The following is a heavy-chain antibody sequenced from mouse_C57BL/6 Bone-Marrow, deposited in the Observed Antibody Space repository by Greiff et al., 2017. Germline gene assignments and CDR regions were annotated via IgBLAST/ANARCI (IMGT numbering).Heavy chain of an antibody. CDR2: IRNKDNGYTT. CDR3: ARCYAMDY. J-gene: IGHJ4*01. V-gene: IGHV7-3*01. CDR1: GFTFTDYY. Sequence: EVKLMESGGGLVQPGGSLSFSCAASGFTFTDYYMSWVRQPPGKALEWLGFIRNKDNGYTTEYSASVKGRFTISRDKSQSILYLQMNALRAEDSATYYCARCYAMDYWGQGTSVTVSS.